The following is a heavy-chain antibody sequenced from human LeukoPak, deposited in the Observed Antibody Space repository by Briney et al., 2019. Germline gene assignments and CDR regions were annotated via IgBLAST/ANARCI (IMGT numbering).Heavy chain of an antibody. Sequence: SETLSLTCTISDGSVSSGTYSWGWIRQSPGKGLEWIGSIHYSGSSYYNPPLKSRAAIFVDTSRDQVSMDLSYVTAADTALYYCVRHISANTGYFDSCGQGTLVTVSS. CDR1: DGSVSSGTYS. J-gene: IGHJ4*02. CDR2: IHYSGSS. V-gene: IGHV4-39*01. CDR3: VRHISANTGYFDS.